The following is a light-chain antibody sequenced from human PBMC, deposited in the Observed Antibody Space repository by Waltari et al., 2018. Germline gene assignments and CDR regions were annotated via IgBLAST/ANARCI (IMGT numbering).Light chain of an antibody. V-gene: IGKV3-11*01. CDR3: HQGTTWPRT. CDR2: DAT. Sequence: EIVLTQSPVTLSLSPGQRATLSCRASQSVDNFLGWYHQKAGQAPRLLIYDATKRAPGIPARFSGGGSGTDFTLTISSLEHEDVGLYYCHQGTTWPRTFGQGTKLE. CDR1: QSVDNF. J-gene: IGKJ2*01.